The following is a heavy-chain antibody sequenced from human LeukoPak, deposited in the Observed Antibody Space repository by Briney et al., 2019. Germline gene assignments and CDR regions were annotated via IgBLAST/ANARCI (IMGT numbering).Heavy chain of an antibody. V-gene: IGHV4-30-2*01. J-gene: IGHJ4*02. Sequence: PSGTLSLTCTVSGGSISSGGYYWSWIRQPPGKGLEWIGYIYHSGSTYYNPSLKSRVTISVDRSKNQFSLKLSSVTAADTAVYYCASQAGTINFDYWGQGTLVTVSS. CDR2: IYHSGST. CDR3: ASQAGTINFDY. CDR1: GGSISSGGYY. D-gene: IGHD1-14*01.